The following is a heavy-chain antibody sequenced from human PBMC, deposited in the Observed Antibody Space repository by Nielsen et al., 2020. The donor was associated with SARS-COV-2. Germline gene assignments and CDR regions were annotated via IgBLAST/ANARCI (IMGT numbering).Heavy chain of an antibody. D-gene: IGHD3-10*01. CDR2: ISYDGSDQ. V-gene: IGHV3-30*18. Sequence: GESLKISCAASGFTFSRFGMHWVRQTPGRGLEWVAYISYDGSDQYYEDSLKGRFTISRDNSKNILYLQMNSLRAEDTAVYYCAKDGAYYGVRGVVHFGYWGRGTLVTVSS. J-gene: IGHJ4*02. CDR3: AKDGAYYGVRGVVHFGY. CDR1: GFTFSRFG.